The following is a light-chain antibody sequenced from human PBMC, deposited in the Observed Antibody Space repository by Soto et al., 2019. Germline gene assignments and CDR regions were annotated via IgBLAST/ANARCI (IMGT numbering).Light chain of an antibody. Sequence: MMTQSPVSLSVPPGERATLSCTASQSDSSNCFAWCQQRPGRAPRLLIYCASSRATGIPDRFSGSGSGTDFSLPISRLEPADFAVYYCQKYGSSPPCTFGQGTKVDIK. J-gene: IGKJ2*02. V-gene: IGKV3-20*01. CDR1: QSDSSNC. CDR2: CAS. CDR3: QKYGSSPPCT.